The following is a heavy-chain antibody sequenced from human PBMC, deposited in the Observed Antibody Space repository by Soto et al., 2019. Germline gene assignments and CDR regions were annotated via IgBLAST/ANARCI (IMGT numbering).Heavy chain of an antibody. D-gene: IGHD3-22*01. CDR2: INTANGNT. V-gene: IGHV1-3*04. J-gene: IGHJ4*02. CDR1: GYTFTSYA. Sequence: QVQLVQSGAEGKKPGASVKVSCKASGYTFTSYAMHWVRQTPGLRLEWMGWINTANGNTKYSQTFQGRVTFTRDTSASTAYMEVRRLGSEDTAVYYCARPYYSAGRGYHDNWGQGTLVTVSS. CDR3: ARPYYSAGRGYHDN.